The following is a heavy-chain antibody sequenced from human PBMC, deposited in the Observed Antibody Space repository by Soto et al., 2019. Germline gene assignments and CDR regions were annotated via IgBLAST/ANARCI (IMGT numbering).Heavy chain of an antibody. Sequence: LSLTCTVSGGSISSGGYYWSWIRQHPGKGLEWIGYIYYSGSTYYNPSLKSRVTISVDTSKNQFSLKLSSVTAADTAVYYCARYGSGSTSRVSPVDYWGQGTLVTVSS. V-gene: IGHV4-31*02. J-gene: IGHJ4*02. CDR2: IYYSGST. CDR1: GGSISSGGYY. D-gene: IGHD3-10*01. CDR3: ARYGSGSTSRVSPVDY.